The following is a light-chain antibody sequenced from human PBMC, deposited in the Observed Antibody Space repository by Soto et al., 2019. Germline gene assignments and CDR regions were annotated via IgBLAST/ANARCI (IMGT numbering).Light chain of an antibody. CDR1: SSDIGGYNS. CDR3: SSYTSSRTLNVV. J-gene: IGLJ2*01. CDR2: DLN. V-gene: IGLV2-14*01. Sequence: QSALTQPASVSASPGQSITISCTGTSSDIGGYNSVSWYQQHPGKAPKLIIYDLNNRPSGVSSRFSGSKSGNTASLTISGLQTQDEADYYCSSYTSSRTLNVVFGGGAKLTVL.